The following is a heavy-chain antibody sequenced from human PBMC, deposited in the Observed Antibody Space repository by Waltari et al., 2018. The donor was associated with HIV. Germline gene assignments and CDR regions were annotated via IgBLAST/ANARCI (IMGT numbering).Heavy chain of an antibody. CDR1: GFTFSSYW. Sequence: EVQLVESGGGLVQPGGSLRLSCAASGFTFSSYWMSWVRQAPGKGLEWVDNIKQGGSEKYYVDSVKGRFTISRDNAKNSLYLQMNRLRAEDTAVYYCARDNWNDGVDIWGQGTMVTVSS. V-gene: IGHV3-7*01. D-gene: IGHD1-1*01. CDR3: ARDNWNDGVDI. CDR2: IKQGGSEK. J-gene: IGHJ3*02.